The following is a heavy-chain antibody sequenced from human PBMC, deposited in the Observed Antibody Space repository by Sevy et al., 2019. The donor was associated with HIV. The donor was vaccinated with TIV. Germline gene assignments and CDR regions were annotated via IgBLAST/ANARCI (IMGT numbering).Heavy chain of an antibody. CDR1: GGSFSGYY. CDR3: ARVSNKSGSYYADY. J-gene: IGHJ4*02. CDR2: IIHSGST. V-gene: IGHV4-34*12. Sequence: SETLSLTCAVYGGSFSGYYWSWIRQPPGKGLEWIGEIIHSGSTNYNPSLKSRVTISVDTSKNQFSLKLSSVTAADTAVYYCARVSNKSGSYYADYWGQGTLVTVSS. D-gene: IGHD1-26*01.